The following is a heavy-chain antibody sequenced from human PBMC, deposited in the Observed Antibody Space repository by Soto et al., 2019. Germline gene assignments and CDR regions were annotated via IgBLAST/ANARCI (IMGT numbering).Heavy chain of an antibody. D-gene: IGHD3-16*01. CDR1: GYSFTRYW. J-gene: IGHJ4*02. CDR3: AKGFRGRNGYFDL. V-gene: IGHV5-51*01. CDR2: MDPGDSTT. Sequence: GESLKLSCKGSGYSFTRYWIGWVRQVPGRGLEWLVIMDPGDSTTLYSPSFQGQVTISVDRSINSAYLQWSSLKASDTAIYYCAKGFRGRNGYFDLWGQGTMVTVSS.